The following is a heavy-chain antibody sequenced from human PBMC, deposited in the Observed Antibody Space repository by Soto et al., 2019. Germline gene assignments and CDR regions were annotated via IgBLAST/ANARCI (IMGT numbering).Heavy chain of an antibody. Sequence: QVQLVESGGGVVQPGRSLRLSCAASGFTFSSYGMHWVRQAPGKGLEWVAVISYDGSNKYYADSVKGRFTISRDNSKNTLYLQMNGLRAEDTAVYYCAKEMEDILTGYTPFDYWGQGTLVTVSS. CDR3: AKEMEDILTGYTPFDY. CDR2: ISYDGSNK. CDR1: GFTFSSYG. D-gene: IGHD3-9*01. V-gene: IGHV3-30*18. J-gene: IGHJ4*02.